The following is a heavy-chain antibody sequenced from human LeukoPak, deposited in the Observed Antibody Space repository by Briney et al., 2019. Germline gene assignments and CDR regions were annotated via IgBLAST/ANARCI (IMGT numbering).Heavy chain of an antibody. J-gene: IGHJ4*02. Sequence: SVKVSCKASGGTFSSYAISWVRQAPGQGLEWMGGIIPIFGTANYAQKLQGRVTMTTDTSTSTAYMELRSLRSDDTAVYYCARDDYGDYTTHWGQGTLVTVSS. CDR2: IIPIFGTA. CDR1: GGTFSSYA. CDR3: ARDDYGDYTTH. V-gene: IGHV1-69*05. D-gene: IGHD4-17*01.